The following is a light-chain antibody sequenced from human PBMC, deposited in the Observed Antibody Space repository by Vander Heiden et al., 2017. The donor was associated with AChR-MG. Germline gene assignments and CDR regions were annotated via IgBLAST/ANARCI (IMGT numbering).Light chain of an antibody. CDR3: QQRYSWPRT. CDR1: QGVLTC. Sequence: VLSLYPATLSLSPGERATLSCRASQGVLTCLAWYQHKPGQPPRLLISDASNRATGIPARFRGSGSGTDFTLTISTLEPEDFADYYCQQRYSWPRTFGGGTRVEI. J-gene: IGKJ4*02. V-gene: IGKV3-11*01. CDR2: DAS.